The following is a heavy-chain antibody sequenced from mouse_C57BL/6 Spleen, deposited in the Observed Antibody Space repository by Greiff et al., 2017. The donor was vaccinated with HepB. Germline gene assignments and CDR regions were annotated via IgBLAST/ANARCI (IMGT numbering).Heavy chain of an antibody. CDR1: GYTFTSYT. CDR3: ARSIYYDYLYYYAMDY. Sequence: VQLVESGAELARPGASVKMSCKASGYTFTSYTMHWVKQRPGQGLEWIGYINPSSGYTKYNQKFKDKATLTADESSSTAYMQLSSLTSEDSAVYYCARSIYYDYLYYYAMDYWGQGTSVTVSS. CDR2: INPSSGYT. D-gene: IGHD2-4*01. V-gene: IGHV1-4*01. J-gene: IGHJ4*01.